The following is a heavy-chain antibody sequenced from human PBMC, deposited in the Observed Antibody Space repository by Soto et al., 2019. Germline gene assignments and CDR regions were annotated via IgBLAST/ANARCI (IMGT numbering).Heavy chain of an antibody. CDR1: GFTFRSYG. D-gene: IGHD5-18*01. CDR3: DNEIGWELQLSHPEYTAGMAF. Sequence: QVQLVESGGGVVQPGRSLILSCAASGFTFRSYGMHWVRQAPGKGLWWVALMSFDGSNKYYADSVRGRFTISSDTSKSTEFLHLDSLRPEDTAVYYCDNEIGWELQLSHPEYTAGMAFWGQGTTVTVSS. CDR2: MSFDGSNK. V-gene: IGHV3-30*18. J-gene: IGHJ6*02.